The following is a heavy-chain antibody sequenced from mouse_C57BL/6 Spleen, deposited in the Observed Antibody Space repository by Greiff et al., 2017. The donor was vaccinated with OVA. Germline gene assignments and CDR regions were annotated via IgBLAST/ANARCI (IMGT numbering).Heavy chain of an antibody. CDR3: KRSNGDGGPYYFDY. J-gene: IGHJ2*01. CDR2: IDPETGGT. CDR1: GYTFTDYE. V-gene: IGHV1-15*01. D-gene: IGHD4-1*01. Sequence: QVQLQQSGAELVRPGASVTLSCKASGYTFTDYEMHWVKQTPVHGLEWIGAIDPETGGTAYNQKFKGKAILTADKSSSTAYLELRSLTSEDSAVSYCKRSNGDGGPYYFDYWGQGTTLTVSS.